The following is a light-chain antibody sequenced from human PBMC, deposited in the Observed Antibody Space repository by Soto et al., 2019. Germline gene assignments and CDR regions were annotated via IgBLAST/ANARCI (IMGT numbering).Light chain of an antibody. CDR2: ASV. Sequence: DIQMTQSPSSLSVSVGDKVTITCRASRSISNYLNWYQQKPGKGPELLIYASVNLQRGVPSRFSGSGSETDFTLTINSLQPDEFATYCCQQSYNTPYTGGQGTKLDI. CDR1: RSISNY. J-gene: IGKJ2*01. V-gene: IGKV1-39*01. CDR3: QQSYNTPYT.